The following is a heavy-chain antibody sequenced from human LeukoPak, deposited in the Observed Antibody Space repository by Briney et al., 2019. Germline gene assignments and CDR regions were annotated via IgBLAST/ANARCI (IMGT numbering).Heavy chain of an antibody. Sequence: KPSQTLSLTCTVSGGSISSGGYYWSWIRQHPGKGLEWIGYIYYSGSTYYNPSLKSRVTISVDTSKNQFSLKLSSVTAADTAVYYCARGHYRFSSWYTTDTGYFDYWGQGTLVTVSS. V-gene: IGHV4-31*03. CDR3: ARGHYRFSSWYTTDTGYFDY. J-gene: IGHJ4*02. D-gene: IGHD6-13*01. CDR2: IYYSGST. CDR1: GGSISSGGYY.